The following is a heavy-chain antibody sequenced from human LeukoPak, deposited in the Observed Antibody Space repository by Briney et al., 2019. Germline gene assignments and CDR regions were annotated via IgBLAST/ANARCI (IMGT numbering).Heavy chain of an antibody. Sequence: SETLSLTCAVYGGSFSGYYWSWIRQPPGKGLEWIGEINHSGSTNYNPSLKSRDTISVDTSKNQFSLKLSSVTAADTAVYYCARGPTYYYDSSGYYDWGQGTLVTVSS. V-gene: IGHV4-34*01. CDR1: GGSFSGYY. D-gene: IGHD3-22*01. J-gene: IGHJ4*02. CDR3: ARGPTYYYDSSGYYD. CDR2: INHSGST.